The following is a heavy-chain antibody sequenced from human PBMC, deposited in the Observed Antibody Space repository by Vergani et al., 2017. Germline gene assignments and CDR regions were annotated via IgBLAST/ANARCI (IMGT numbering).Heavy chain of an antibody. V-gene: IGHV4-38-2*02. D-gene: IGHD6-13*01. Sequence: QVQLQESGPGLVKPSETLSLTCTVSGYSISSGYYWGWIRQPPGKGLEWIGSIYHSGSTYYNPSLKSRVTISVDTSKNQFSLKLSSVTAADPAVYYCARRSSSWQRGWFDPWGQGTLVTVSS. CDR1: GYSISSGYY. CDR2: IYHSGST. CDR3: ARRSSSWQRGWFDP. J-gene: IGHJ5*02.